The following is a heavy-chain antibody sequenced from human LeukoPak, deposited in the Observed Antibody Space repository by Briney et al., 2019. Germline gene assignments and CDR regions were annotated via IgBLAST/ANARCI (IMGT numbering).Heavy chain of an antibody. V-gene: IGHV1-2*02. D-gene: IGHD2-21*02. CDR1: GYTFTGYY. J-gene: IGHJ5*02. CDR2: INPNSGGT. CDR3: ARGPYCGGDCYHNWFDP. Sequence: ASVKVSCKASGYTFTGYYMHWVRQAPGQGLEWMGWINPNSGGTNYAQKFQGRVTMTRDTSISTAYMELSRLRSDDTAVYYCARGPYCGGDCYHNWFDPWGQGTLVTVSS.